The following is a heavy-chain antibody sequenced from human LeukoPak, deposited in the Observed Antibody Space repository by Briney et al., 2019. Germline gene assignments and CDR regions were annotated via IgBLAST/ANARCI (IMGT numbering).Heavy chain of an antibody. J-gene: IGHJ4*02. V-gene: IGHV3-23*01. CDR1: GFTFSSYA. CDR2: ISGSGGST. Sequence: GGSLRLSCAASGFTFSSYAMSWVRQAPGKGLEWVSAISGSGGSTYYADSVKGRFTISRDNSKNTLYLQMNSLRAEDTAVYYCATDRIYDSSGYYAGHYFDYWGQGTLVTVSS. D-gene: IGHD3-22*01. CDR3: ATDRIYDSSGYYAGHYFDY.